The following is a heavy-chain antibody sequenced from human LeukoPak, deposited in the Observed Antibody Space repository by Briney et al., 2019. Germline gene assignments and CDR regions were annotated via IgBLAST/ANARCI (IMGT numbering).Heavy chain of an antibody. CDR2: IWYDGSNK. D-gene: IGHD3-9*01. CDR1: AFTFARHW. V-gene: IGHV3-33*08. J-gene: IGHJ6*02. Sequence: GGSLRLSCVASAFTFARHWMSWVRQAPGKPLEWVAVIWYDGSNKYYADSVKGRFTISRDNSKNTLYLQMNSLRAEDTAVYYCARDRYDILTGPMDVWGQGTTVTVSS. CDR3: ARDRYDILTGPMDV.